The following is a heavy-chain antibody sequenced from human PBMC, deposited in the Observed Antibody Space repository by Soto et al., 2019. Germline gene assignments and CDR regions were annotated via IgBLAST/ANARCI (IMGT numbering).Heavy chain of an antibody. J-gene: IGHJ6*02. CDR3: ARVLYAARIVRYYYGMDV. D-gene: IGHD6-6*01. Sequence: EVQLVESGGGLVKPGGSLRLSCAASGFTFSSYSMNWVRQAPGKGLGWVSSISSSSSYIYYADSVKGRFTISRDNAKNSLYLQMNSLRAEDTAVYYCARVLYAARIVRYYYGMDVWGQGTTVTVSS. V-gene: IGHV3-21*01. CDR2: ISSSSSYI. CDR1: GFTFSSYS.